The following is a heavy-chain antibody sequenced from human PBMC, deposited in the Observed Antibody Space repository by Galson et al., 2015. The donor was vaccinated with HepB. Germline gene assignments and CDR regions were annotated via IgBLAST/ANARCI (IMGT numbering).Heavy chain of an antibody. CDR2: IIPIFGTP. CDR3: ARLGDYYHSSGNGVGFDY. CDR1: GGTFKTYA. V-gene: IGHV1-69*01. D-gene: IGHD3-22*01. J-gene: IGHJ4*02. Sequence: SCKASGGTFKTYAISWVRQAPGQGLEWLGGIIPIFGTPDYAQKFQGRVTITADESTRTAHMQFSSLRSEDTAVYYCARLGDYYHSSGNGVGFDYWGQGTLVSVSS.